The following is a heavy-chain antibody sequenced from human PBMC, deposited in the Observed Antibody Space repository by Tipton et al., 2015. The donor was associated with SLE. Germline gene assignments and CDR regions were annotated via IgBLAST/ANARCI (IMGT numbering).Heavy chain of an antibody. CDR1: GGSFTGFY. CDR2: INHSGST. Sequence: TLSLTCAVYGGSFTGFYWNWIRQPPGKGLEWIGEINHSGSTNYNPSLQSRVTMSVDTSKNHFSLNLSSVTAAYTAIYYCGIQEVRIAAAGWGWFDPWGQGTLVTVSS. V-gene: IGHV4-34*01. J-gene: IGHJ5*02. D-gene: IGHD6-13*01. CDR3: GIQEVRIAAAGWGWFDP.